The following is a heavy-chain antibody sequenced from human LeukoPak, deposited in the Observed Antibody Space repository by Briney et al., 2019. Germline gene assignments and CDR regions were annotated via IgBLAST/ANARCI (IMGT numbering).Heavy chain of an antibody. J-gene: IGHJ6*03. V-gene: IGHV1-69*01. CDR2: IIPIFGTA. CDR1: GGTFSSYA. Sequence: ASVKVSCNASGGTFSSYAISWVRQAPGQGLEWMGGIIPIFGTANYAQKFQGRVTITADESTRTAYMELSSLRSEDTAVYYCARTTPKPAAMGGSYYYYMDVWGKGTTVTVSS. D-gene: IGHD2-2*01. CDR3: ARTTPKPAAMGGSYYYYMDV.